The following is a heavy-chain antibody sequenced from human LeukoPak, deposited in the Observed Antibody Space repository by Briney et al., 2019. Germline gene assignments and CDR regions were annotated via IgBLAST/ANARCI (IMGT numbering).Heavy chain of an antibody. CDR1: GFTFSSYW. CDR2: IKQDGSEK. CDR3: AKAPVTSCRGAYCYPFDS. Sequence: GGSLRLSCAASGFTFSSYWMSWVRQAPGKGLEWVANIKQDGSEKYYVDSVKGRFTISRDNAKNTLYLQMNSLRAEDAAVYFCAKAPVTSCRGAYCYPFDSWGQGTLVTVSS. V-gene: IGHV3-7*03. J-gene: IGHJ4*02. D-gene: IGHD2-21*01.